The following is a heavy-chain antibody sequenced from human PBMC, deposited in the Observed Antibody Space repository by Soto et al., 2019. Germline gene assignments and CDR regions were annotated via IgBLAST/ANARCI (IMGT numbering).Heavy chain of an antibody. Sequence: QVQLVESGGGVVQPGRSLRLSCAASGFTFSSYAMHWVRQAPGKGQEWVAVISYDGSNKYYADSVKGRFTISRANSKNTLYLQMNSLRAEDTAVYYCARDPLWGTAMVLWYFDLWGRGTLVSVSS. J-gene: IGHJ2*01. V-gene: IGHV3-30-3*01. CDR1: GFTFSSYA. CDR3: ARDPLWGTAMVLWYFDL. D-gene: IGHD5-18*01. CDR2: ISYDGSNK.